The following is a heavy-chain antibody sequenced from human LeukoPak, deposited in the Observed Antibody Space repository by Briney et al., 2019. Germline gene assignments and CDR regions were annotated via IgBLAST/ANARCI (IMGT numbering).Heavy chain of an antibody. V-gene: IGHV4-59*12. CDR2: IYYSGST. Sequence: SETLSLTCTVSGGSISTYYWSWIRQPPGKGLEWIGYIYYSGSTNYNPSLKSRVTISVDTSKNQFSLKLSSVTAADTAVYSCARGLTTVTTFNWFDPWGQGTLVAVSS. J-gene: IGHJ5*02. D-gene: IGHD4-17*01. CDR3: ARGLTTVTTFNWFDP. CDR1: GGSISTYY.